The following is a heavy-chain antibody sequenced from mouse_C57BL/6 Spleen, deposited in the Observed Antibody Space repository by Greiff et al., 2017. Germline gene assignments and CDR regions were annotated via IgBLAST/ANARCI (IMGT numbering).Heavy chain of an antibody. CDR2: IDPENGDT. J-gene: IGHJ3*01. V-gene: IGHV14-4*01. CDR1: GFNIKDDY. Sequence: VQLQQSGAELVRPGASVKLSCTASGFNIKDDYMHWVKQRPEQGLEWIGWIDPENGDTESASKFQGKATITADTSSNTAYLQLSSLTSEDNSVYYCTTLWDGAYWGQGTLVTVSA. CDR3: TTLWDGAY. D-gene: IGHD4-1*01.